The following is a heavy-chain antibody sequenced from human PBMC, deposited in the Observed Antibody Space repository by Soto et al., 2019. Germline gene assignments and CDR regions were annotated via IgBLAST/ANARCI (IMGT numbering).Heavy chain of an antibody. V-gene: IGHV3-30*03. CDR2: ISYDGSNK. J-gene: IGHJ6*02. D-gene: IGHD3-10*01. CDR1: GFTFSSYG. CDR3: AHGSGNIYYYYGMDV. Sequence: GGSLRLSCAASGFTFSSYGMHWVRQAPGKGLGWVAVISYDGSNKYYADSVKGRFTISRDNSKNTLYLQMNSLRAEDTAVYYCAHGSGNIYYYYGMDVWGQGTTVTVSS.